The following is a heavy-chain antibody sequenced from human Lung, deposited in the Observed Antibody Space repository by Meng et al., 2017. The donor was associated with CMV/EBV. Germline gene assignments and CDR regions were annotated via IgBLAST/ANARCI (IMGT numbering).Heavy chain of an antibody. J-gene: IGHJ4*02. V-gene: IGHV4-38-2*02. Sequence: SXTLSLTCTVSGYSISSGYYWGWVRQPPGKGLEWIGSIYHSGSTYYNPSLKSRVTISVDTSKNQFSLKLSPVTAADTAVYYCARARFDYWGQGTLVTVSS. CDR3: ARARFDY. CDR2: IYHSGST. CDR1: GYSISSGYY.